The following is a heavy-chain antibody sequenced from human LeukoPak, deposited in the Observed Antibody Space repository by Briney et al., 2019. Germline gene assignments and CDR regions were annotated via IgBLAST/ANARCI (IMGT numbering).Heavy chain of an antibody. CDR3: ARHWGNGYPFVFNY. V-gene: IGHV4-39*01. CDR2: IYYSGST. Sequence: ETLSLTCTVSGGSISSSSYYWGWIRQPPGKGLEWIGSIYYSGSTYYNPSLKSRVTISVDTSKNHFSLRLNSVTAADTAVYYCARHWGNGYPFVFNYWGQGILVTVSS. CDR1: GGSISSSSYY. J-gene: IGHJ4*02. D-gene: IGHD3-22*01.